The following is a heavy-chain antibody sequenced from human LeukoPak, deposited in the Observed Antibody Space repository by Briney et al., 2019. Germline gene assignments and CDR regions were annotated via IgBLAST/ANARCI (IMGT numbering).Heavy chain of an antibody. CDR3: ARGGFSHAFDV. Sequence: PGGSLRFSCAASGFTFSRYWLHWVRQAPGKGLVWVSRINNDGSDTIYADSVKGRFAMSRDNAKNTVFLQMSGLRAEDTAVYYCARGGFSHAFDVWGQGTTVTVSS. J-gene: IGHJ3*01. D-gene: IGHD2/OR15-2a*01. CDR2: INNDGSDT. V-gene: IGHV3-74*01. CDR1: GFTFSRYW.